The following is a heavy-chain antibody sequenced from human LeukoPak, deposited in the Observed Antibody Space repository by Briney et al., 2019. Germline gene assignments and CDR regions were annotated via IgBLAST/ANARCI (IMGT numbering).Heavy chain of an antibody. CDR3: ARDSKTGYSSGWYVYYYYGMDV. CDR1: GGSVRSGSYY. D-gene: IGHD6-19*01. J-gene: IGHJ6*02. Sequence: SETLSLTCTVSGGSVRSGSYYWSWIRQPPGKGLEWIGEINHSGSTNYNPSLKSRVTISVDTSKNQFSLKLSSVTAADTAVYYCARDSKTGYSSGWYVYYYYGMDVWGQGTTVTVSS. V-gene: IGHV4-39*07. CDR2: INHSGST.